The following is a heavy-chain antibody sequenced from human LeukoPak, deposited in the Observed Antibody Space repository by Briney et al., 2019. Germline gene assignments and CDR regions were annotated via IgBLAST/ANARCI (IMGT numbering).Heavy chain of an antibody. D-gene: IGHD3-10*01. Sequence: GGSLRLSCAASGFTFSDYWMTWVRQAPGKGLEWVANIKQDGSEKYYVDSVKGRFTISRDNAKNSLYLQMNSLRAEDTAVYYCARDLTTMVQGVIITAHFDYWGQGTLVTVSS. CDR3: ARDLTTMVQGVIITAHFDY. CDR2: IKQDGSEK. J-gene: IGHJ4*02. CDR1: GFTFSDYW. V-gene: IGHV3-7*01.